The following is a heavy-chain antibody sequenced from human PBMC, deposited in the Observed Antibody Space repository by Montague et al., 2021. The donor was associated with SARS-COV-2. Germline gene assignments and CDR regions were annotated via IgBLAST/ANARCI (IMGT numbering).Heavy chain of an antibody. J-gene: IGHJ4*02. Sequence: CAISGDSVSSNRAAWNWIRQSPSRGLEWLGRTYYRSKWYNNYALSVKSRITINPETSKSQFSLQLNSVAPEDTAIYYCARDRTTTAAAGDGFDYWGQGTLVTGSS. V-gene: IGHV6-1*01. D-gene: IGHD6-13*01. CDR1: GDSVSSNRAA. CDR3: ARDRTTTAAAGDGFDY. CDR2: TYYRSKWYN.